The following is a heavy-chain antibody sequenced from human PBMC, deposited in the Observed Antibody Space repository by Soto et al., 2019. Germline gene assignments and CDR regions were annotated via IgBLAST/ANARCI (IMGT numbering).Heavy chain of an antibody. V-gene: IGHV4-4*02. CDR1: SGSISSSNW. Sequence: SETLSLTCAVSSGSISSSNWWSWVRQPPGKGLEWIGEIYHSGSTNYNPSLKSRVTISVDKSKNQFSLKLSSVTAADTAVYYCARGGGSGSLLDYYYYMDVWGKGTTVTVSS. D-gene: IGHD3-10*01. CDR2: IYHSGST. CDR3: ARGGGSGSLLDYYYYMDV. J-gene: IGHJ6*03.